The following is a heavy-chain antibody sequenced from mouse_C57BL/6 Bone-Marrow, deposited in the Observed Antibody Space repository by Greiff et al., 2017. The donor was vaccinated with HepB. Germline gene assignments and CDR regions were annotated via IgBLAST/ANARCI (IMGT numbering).Heavy chain of an antibody. Sequence: EVQLQQSGAELVRPGASVKLSCTASGFNIKDDYMHWVKQRPEQGLEWIGWIDPENGDTEYASKFQGKATITADTSSNTAYLQLSSLTSEDTAVYYCTQGDSLDYWGQGTTLTVSS. CDR2: IDPENGDT. J-gene: IGHJ2*01. CDR3: TQGDSLDY. V-gene: IGHV14-4*01. CDR1: GFNIKDDY. D-gene: IGHD6-2*01.